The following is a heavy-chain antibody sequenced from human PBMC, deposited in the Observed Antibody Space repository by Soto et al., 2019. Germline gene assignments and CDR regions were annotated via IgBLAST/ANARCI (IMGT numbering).Heavy chain of an antibody. CDR2: IYHSGRT. D-gene: IGHD3-22*01. J-gene: IGHJ6*02. CDR1: GDSITSHNW. V-gene: IGHV4-4*02. Sequence: QVQLQESGPGLVEPWGTLSLTCAVSGDSITSHNWWRWVRQGPGKGLDWIGEIYHSGRTDYNPSLKSRVTLSVDKSKNQFSLNLISVTAADTAVYYCARGYFDTSPLYGMDVWGPGTRVIVSS. CDR3: ARGYFDTSPLYGMDV.